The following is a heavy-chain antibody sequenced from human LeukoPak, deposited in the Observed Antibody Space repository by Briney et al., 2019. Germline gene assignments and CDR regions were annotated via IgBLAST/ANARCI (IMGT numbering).Heavy chain of an antibody. CDR3: AKDLGYCSGGSCSAFDI. V-gene: IGHV3-23*01. J-gene: IGHJ3*02. Sequence: GGSLRLSCAASGFTFSSYGMSWVRQAPGKGLEWVSAISGSGGSTYYADSVKGRFTISRDNSKNTLYRQMNSLRAEDTAVYYCAKDLGYCSGGSCSAFDIWGQGKMVTVSS. CDR2: ISGSGGST. CDR1: GFTFSSYG. D-gene: IGHD2-15*01.